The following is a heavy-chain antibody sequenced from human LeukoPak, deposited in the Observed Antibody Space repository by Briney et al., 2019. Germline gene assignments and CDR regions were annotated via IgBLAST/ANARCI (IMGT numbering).Heavy chain of an antibody. CDR1: GFTFSDYY. J-gene: IGHJ4*02. D-gene: IGHD3-22*01. V-gene: IGHV3-11*01. CDR2: ISSSGSTI. CDR3: AREYYYDSSGPSAY. Sequence: PGGSLRLSCAASGFTFSDYYMSWLRQAPGKGLEWVSYISSSGSTIYYADSVKGRFTISRDNAKNSLYLQMNSLRAEDTAVYYCAREYYYDSSGPSAYWGQGTLVTVSS.